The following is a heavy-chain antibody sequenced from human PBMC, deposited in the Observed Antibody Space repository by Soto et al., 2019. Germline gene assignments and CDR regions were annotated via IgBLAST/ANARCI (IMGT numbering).Heavy chain of an antibody. J-gene: IGHJ5*02. D-gene: IGHD6-19*01. CDR3: TTGGVIAVAGTPSWFDP. Sequence: EVQLVESGGGLVKPGGSLRLSCAASGFTFSNAWMNWVRQAPGKGLEWVGRIKSKTDGGTTDYAAPVKGRFTISRDDSKNTLYLQMNSLKTEDTAVYYCTTGGVIAVAGTPSWFDPWGQGTLVTVSS. V-gene: IGHV3-15*07. CDR2: IKSKTDGGTT. CDR1: GFTFSNAW.